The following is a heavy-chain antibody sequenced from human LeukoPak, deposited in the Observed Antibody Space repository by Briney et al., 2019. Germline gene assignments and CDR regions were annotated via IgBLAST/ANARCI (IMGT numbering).Heavy chain of an antibody. D-gene: IGHD3-10*01. CDR3: ARGYYYSGTYYLSFFDH. CDR2: INQDDSQI. V-gene: IGHV3-7*01. CDR1: GFTFNKDW. J-gene: IGHJ4*02. Sequence: PGGSLRPSCAASGFTFNKDWLTWVRQAPGKGLDWVANINQDDSQIYYLDSVEGRFTITRENARNSLHLQMNSLRAEDKALYYCARGYYYSGTYYLSFFDHWGQGTPVTVSS.